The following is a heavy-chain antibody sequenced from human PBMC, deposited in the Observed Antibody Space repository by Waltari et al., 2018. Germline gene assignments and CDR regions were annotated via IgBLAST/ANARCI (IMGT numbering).Heavy chain of an antibody. V-gene: IGHV1-18*01. CDR2: NSGYNGDA. D-gene: IGHD3-16*01. CDR3: ARDDVDSSAFGGF. J-gene: IGHJ4*02. Sequence: QLVQSGPEVKKPGASVKVSCKGSGYIFSNYGVTWVRQAPGQGLEWMGWNSGYNGDAKYEEKFEGRVTMTRDTSTSTAYMEIRGLRSDDTALYFCARDDVDSSAFGGFWGQGTQVTVSS. CDR1: GYIFSNYG.